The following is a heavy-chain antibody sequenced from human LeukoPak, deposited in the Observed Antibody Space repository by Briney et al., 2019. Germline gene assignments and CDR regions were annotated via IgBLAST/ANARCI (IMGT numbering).Heavy chain of an antibody. CDR1: GDXISSSNYY. J-gene: IGHJ3*02. Sequence: SETLSLTCTVSGDXISSSNYYWSWIRQHPGKGLEWIGYIYDSGSTYYNPSLKSRVTISVDTSENQFSLKLSSVTAADTAVYYCARDRDGSGGGFDIWGQGTMVTVSS. CDR2: IYDSGST. CDR3: ARDRDGSGGGFDI. D-gene: IGHD3-10*01. V-gene: IGHV4-31*03.